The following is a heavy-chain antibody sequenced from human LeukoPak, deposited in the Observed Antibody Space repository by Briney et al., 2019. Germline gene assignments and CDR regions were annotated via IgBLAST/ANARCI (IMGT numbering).Heavy chain of an antibody. Sequence: SQTLSLICAISGDSVSSNSAAWTWIRQSPSRGLEWLGRTYYRSKLYNDYAVSVKSRITINPDTSKNQFSLQLNSVTPEDTAVYYCAREYGGKFSSSWYVNWGQGTLVTVSS. CDR2: TYYRSKLYN. D-gene: IGHD6-13*01. CDR3: AREYGGKFSSSWYVN. V-gene: IGHV6-1*01. J-gene: IGHJ4*02. CDR1: GDSVSSNSAA.